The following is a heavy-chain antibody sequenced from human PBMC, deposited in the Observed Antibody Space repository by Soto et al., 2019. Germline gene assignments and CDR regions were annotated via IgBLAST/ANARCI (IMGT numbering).Heavy chain of an antibody. CDR2: INPNSGGT. CDR1: GYTFTGYY. D-gene: IGHD2-15*01. CDR3: ARDSSVQYCSGGSCYHYYYGMDV. V-gene: IGHV1-2*04. Sequence: ASVKVSCKASGYTFTGYYMHWVRQAPGQGLEWMGWINPNSGGTNYAQKFQGWVTMTRDTSISTAYMELSRLRSDDTAVYYCARDSSVQYCSGGSCYHYYYGMDVWGQGTTVTVSS. J-gene: IGHJ6*02.